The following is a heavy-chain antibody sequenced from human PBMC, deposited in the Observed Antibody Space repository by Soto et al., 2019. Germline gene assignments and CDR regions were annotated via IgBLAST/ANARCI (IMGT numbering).Heavy chain of an antibody. V-gene: IGHV3-33*01. CDR2: IWYDGSNK. J-gene: IGHJ6*02. CDR1: GFTFGSYG. Sequence: PGGSLRLSCAASGFTFGSYGMHWVRQAPGKGLEWVAVIWYDGSNKYYADSVKGRFTISRDNSKNTLYLQMNSLRAEDTAVYYCASGFGPRYYYYGMDVWGQGTTVTVSS. CDR3: ASGFGPRYYYYGMDV. D-gene: IGHD3-3*01.